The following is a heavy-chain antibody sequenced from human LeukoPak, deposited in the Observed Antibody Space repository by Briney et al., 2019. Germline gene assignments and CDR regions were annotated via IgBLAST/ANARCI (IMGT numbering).Heavy chain of an antibody. D-gene: IGHD4-17*01. CDR2: IRNNGGST. CDR3: VRSVTTLSDFHN. CDR1: EFTLSSYI. Sequence: PGGSLRLSRLAFEFTLSSYIMHWVRQAPGKGLKYVSAIRNNGGSTYYADSVKGRFTISRDNSKNTLYLQMNSLRPEDTAVYYCVRSVTTLSDFHNWGQGTLVTVSS. J-gene: IGHJ4*02. V-gene: IGHV3-64D*09.